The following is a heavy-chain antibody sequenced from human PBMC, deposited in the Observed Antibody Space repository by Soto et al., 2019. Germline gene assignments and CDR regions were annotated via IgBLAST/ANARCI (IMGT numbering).Heavy chain of an antibody. CDR3: ARAGYGGNELDY. V-gene: IGHV4-4*02. CDR1: GGSITGTNW. CDR2: IHHSGST. D-gene: IGHD2-15*01. J-gene: IGHJ4*02. Sequence: QVQLQESGPGLVKPSGTLSLTCAVSGGSITGTNWWSWVRQPPGKGLEWIGEIHHSGSTSYNPSLKIRGTISVDKSRNQFSLNLSSVTAADTAAYYCARAGYGGNELDYWGQGTLVTVSS.